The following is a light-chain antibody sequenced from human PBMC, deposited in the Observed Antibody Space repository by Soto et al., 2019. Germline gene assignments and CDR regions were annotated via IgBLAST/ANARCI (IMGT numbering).Light chain of an antibody. Sequence: QSALTQPPSASGSPGQSVTISCTGTSSDVGGYNYVSWYQQHPGKAPKLMIYEVSKRPSGVPDRFSGSKSGNTASLTVSGLQAEDEADYYGSSYAGSNNNDVFGTGTKLTVL. CDR2: EVS. CDR3: SSYAGSNNNDV. V-gene: IGLV2-8*01. CDR1: SSDVGGYNY. J-gene: IGLJ1*01.